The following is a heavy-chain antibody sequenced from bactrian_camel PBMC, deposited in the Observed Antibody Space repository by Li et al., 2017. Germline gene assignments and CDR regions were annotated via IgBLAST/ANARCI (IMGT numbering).Heavy chain of an antibody. D-gene: IGHD8*01. CDR2: IDGDGRT. CDR1: GYIGSNYV. CDR3: AADRSRNGNCRKPDWGF. Sequence: HVQLVESGGGSVQAGGSLRLSCAVSGYIGSNYVLGWFRQLPGKQREGITAIDGDGRTTYAASVEGRFTISGDSDSAKNTVYLQMNDVRPEDTGMYYCAADRSRNGNCRKPDWGFWGQGTQVTVS. J-gene: IGHJ6*01. V-gene: IGHV3S53*01.